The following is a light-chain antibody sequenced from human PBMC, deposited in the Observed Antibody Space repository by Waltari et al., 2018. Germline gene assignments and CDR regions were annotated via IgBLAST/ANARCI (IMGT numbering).Light chain of an antibody. CDR1: QGSSSH. V-gene: IGKV1-27*01. J-gene: IGKJ4*01. CDR2: SAS. Sequence: CWVGQGSSSHLNWYRQRPGKVPTLLIYSASNLQSGVPSQFSGSGSGTDFTLTISSLQPKDVSTYYGHRTYNAPRLTFGAGTKVEIK. CDR3: HRTYNAPRLT.